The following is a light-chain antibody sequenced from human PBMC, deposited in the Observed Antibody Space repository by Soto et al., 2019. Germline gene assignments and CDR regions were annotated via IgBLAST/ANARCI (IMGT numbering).Light chain of an antibody. V-gene: IGLV1-40*01. CDR2: GNS. J-gene: IGLJ1*01. CDR3: SSYTSSYTYV. CDR1: SSNIGAGYD. Sequence: QSVLTQPPSVSGAPGQRVTISCTGSSSNIGAGYDVHWYQQLPGTAPKLLIYGNSNRPSGVPDRFSGSKSGTSASLAITGLQAEDEADYYCSSYTSSYTYVFGTGTKLTVL.